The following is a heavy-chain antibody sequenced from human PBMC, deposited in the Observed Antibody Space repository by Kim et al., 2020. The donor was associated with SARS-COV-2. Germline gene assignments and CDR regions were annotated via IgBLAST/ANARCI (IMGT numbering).Heavy chain of an antibody. CDR3: ARDYYDSSGYYNGYYFDY. CDR1: GFTFSSYS. Sequence: GGSLRLSCAASGFTFSSYSMNWVRQAPGKGLEWVSYISSSSSTIYYADSVKGRFTISRDNAKNSLYLQMNSLRAEDTAVYYCARDYYDSSGYYNGYYFDYWGQGTLVTVSS. J-gene: IGHJ4*02. CDR2: ISSSSSTI. V-gene: IGHV3-48*04. D-gene: IGHD3-22*01.